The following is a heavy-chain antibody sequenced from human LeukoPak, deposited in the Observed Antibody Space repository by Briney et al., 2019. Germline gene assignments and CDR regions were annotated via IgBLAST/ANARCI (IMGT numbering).Heavy chain of an antibody. Sequence: GGSLRLSCLTSGFTFSTNAMSWVRQAPGKGLEWISGISGSGASTYYADSVTGRFTISRDNSRNTLYLQMNSLRGDDTAVYYCAKGWRGSWNYYFDYWGQGTLVTVSS. J-gene: IGHJ4*02. D-gene: IGHD1-7*01. CDR2: ISGSGAST. CDR1: GFTFSTNA. V-gene: IGHV3-23*01. CDR3: AKGWRGSWNYYFDY.